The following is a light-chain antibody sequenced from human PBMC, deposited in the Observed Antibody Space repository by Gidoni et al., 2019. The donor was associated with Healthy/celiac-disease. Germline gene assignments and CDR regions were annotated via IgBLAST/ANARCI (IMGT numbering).Light chain of an antibody. CDR1: QSVSSSY. V-gene: IGKV3-20*01. J-gene: IGKJ2*01. Sequence: EIVVKQSPGTLSLSPGERATLSCRASQSVSSSYLAWYQQKPGQAPRLLIYGASSRATGIPDRFSGSGSGTDFTLTISRLEPEDFAVYYCQQYGSSREYTFGQGTKLEIK. CDR2: GAS. CDR3: QQYGSSREYT.